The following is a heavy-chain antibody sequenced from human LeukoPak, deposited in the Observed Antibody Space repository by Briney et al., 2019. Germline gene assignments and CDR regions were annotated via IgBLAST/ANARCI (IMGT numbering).Heavy chain of an antibody. CDR2: ISGSGGST. V-gene: IGHV3-23*01. CDR1: GFTFSSYA. CDR3: AKDLRGSRHFEWLLYSYYHYGMDV. J-gene: IGHJ6*02. Sequence: GGSLRLSCAASGFTFSSYAMSWVRQAPGKGLEWVSAISGSGGSTYYADSVKGRFTISRDNSKNTLYLQMNSLRAEDTAVYYCAKDLRGSRHFEWLLYSYYHYGMDVWGQGTTVTVSS. D-gene: IGHD3-3*01.